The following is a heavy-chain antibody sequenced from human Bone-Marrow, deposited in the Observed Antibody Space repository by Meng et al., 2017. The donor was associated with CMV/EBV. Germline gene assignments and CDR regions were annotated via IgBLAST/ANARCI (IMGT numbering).Heavy chain of an antibody. J-gene: IGHJ6*02. CDR2: IIPILGIA. CDR1: GGTFSSYA. D-gene: IGHD1-1*01. Sequence: SVKVSCKASGGTFSSYAISWVRQAPGQGLEWMGGIIPILGIANYAQKFQGRVTITADKSTSTACMELSSLRSEDTAVYYCARAGPEGDWNDDYYYYGMVVWGQGATVTGYS. V-gene: IGHV1-69*10. CDR3: ARAGPEGDWNDDYYYYGMVV.